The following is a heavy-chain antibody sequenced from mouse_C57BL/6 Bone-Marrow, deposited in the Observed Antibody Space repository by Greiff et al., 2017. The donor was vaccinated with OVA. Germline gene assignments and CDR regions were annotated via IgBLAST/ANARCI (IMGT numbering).Heavy chain of an antibody. J-gene: IGHJ3*01. Sequence: QVQLQQSGAELVRPGASVTLSCKASGYTFTDYEMHWVKQTPVHGLEWIGAIDPETGGTAYNQKFKGKAILTADKSSSTAYMELRSLTSEDSAVYYCTRRAYYSFAYWGQGTLVTVSA. V-gene: IGHV1-15*01. CDR1: GYTFTDYE. CDR2: IDPETGGT. D-gene: IGHD2-12*01. CDR3: TRRAYYSFAY.